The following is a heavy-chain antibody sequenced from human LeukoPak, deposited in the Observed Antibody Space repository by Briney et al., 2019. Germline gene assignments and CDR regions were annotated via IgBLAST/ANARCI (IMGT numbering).Heavy chain of an antibody. Sequence: GGSLRLSCAASGFTFSSFAMSWVRQAPGKGLEWVSAISGRGDTTYYADSVKGRFTISRDNSKNTLYLQMNSLRAEDTAVYYCAKDGVWYYYYMDVWGKGTTVTISS. CDR1: GFTFSSFA. V-gene: IGHV3-23*01. J-gene: IGHJ6*03. D-gene: IGHD2-21*01. CDR3: AKDGVWYYYYMDV. CDR2: ISGRGDTT.